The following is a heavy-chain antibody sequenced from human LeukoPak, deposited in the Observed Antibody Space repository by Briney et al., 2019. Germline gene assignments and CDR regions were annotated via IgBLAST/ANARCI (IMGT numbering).Heavy chain of an antibody. CDR2: IRYDGSNK. J-gene: IGHJ6*03. CDR3: ARGQRAHVEWSYYMDV. D-gene: IGHD3-3*01. Sequence: AGGSLRLSCAASGFTFSSYGMHWVRQAPGKGLEWVAFIRYDGSNKYYADSVKGRFTISRDNSKNTLYVQMNSLRPEDTAVYYCARGQRAHVEWSYYMDVWGKGTTVTVSS. CDR1: GFTFSSYG. V-gene: IGHV3-30*02.